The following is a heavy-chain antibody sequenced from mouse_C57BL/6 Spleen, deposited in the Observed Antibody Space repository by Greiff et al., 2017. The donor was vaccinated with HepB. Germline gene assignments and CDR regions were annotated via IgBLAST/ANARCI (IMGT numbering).Heavy chain of an antibody. D-gene: IGHD2-5*01. J-gene: IGHJ2*01. Sequence: VQLQQSGPVLVKPGASVKMSCKASGYTFTDYYMNWVKQSHGKSLEWIGVINPYNGGTSYNQKFKGKATLTVDKSSSTAYMELNSLTSEDSAVYYCARRGSYYSNYGDYWGQGTTLTVSS. CDR3: ARRGSYYSNYGDY. CDR1: GYTFTDYY. CDR2: INPYNGGT. V-gene: IGHV1-19*01.